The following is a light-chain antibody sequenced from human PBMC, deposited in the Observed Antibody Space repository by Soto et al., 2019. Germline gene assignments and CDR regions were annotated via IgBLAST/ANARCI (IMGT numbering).Light chain of an antibody. CDR2: DVN. V-gene: IGLV2-8*01. Sequence: QSALTQPPSASVSPGQSVTISCTGTSSDVGGYNYVSWYQQHPGKAPKVMIYDVNKRPSGVPDRFSGSKSGNTASLTVSGRQAEDEPDYYRSSHAGSDNPGVFGPGTKVTVL. CDR3: SSHAGSDNPGV. CDR1: SSDVGGYNY. J-gene: IGLJ1*01.